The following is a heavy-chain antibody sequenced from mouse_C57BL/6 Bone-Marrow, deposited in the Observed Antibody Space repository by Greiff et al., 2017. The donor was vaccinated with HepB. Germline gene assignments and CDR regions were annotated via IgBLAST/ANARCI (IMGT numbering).Heavy chain of an antibody. CDR2: IYPGDGDT. CDR1: GYAFSSYW. Sequence: QVQLQQSGAELVKPGASVKISCKASGYAFSSYWMNWVRQRPGKGLEWIGQIYPGDGDTNYNGKFKGKATLTADKSSSTAYMQLSSLTSEDSAVYFCARPTGTGYWDFDVWGTGTTVTVSS. J-gene: IGHJ1*03. V-gene: IGHV1-80*01. D-gene: IGHD4-1*02. CDR3: ARPTGTGYWDFDV.